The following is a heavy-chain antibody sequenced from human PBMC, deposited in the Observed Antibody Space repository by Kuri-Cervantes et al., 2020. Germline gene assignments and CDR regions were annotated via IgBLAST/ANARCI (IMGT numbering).Heavy chain of an antibody. CDR2: ISYDGSNK. Sequence: GGSLRLSCAASGFTFSSYAMHWVRQAPGKGLEWVAVISYDGSNKYYADSVKGRFTISRDNSKNTLYLQMNSLRAEDTAVYYCARTKYNWNYGYMDVWGKGTTVTVSS. D-gene: IGHD1-7*01. CDR1: GFTFSSYA. J-gene: IGHJ6*03. CDR3: ARTKYNWNYGYMDV. V-gene: IGHV3-30*01.